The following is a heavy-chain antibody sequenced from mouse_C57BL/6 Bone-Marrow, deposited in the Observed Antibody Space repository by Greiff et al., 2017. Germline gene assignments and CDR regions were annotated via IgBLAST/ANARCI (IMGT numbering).Heavy chain of an antibody. CDR1: GFTFTNTY. Sequence: VQLQQSVAELVRPGASVKLSCTASGFTFTNTYMHWVKQRPEQGLEWIGRIDPASGNTNYAPKFQGKATLTADTSSNTAYLQLSSLTSEDTAIYYVARLGYAMDYWGQGTSVTVSS. V-gene: IGHV14-3*01. CDR3: ARLGYAMDY. J-gene: IGHJ4*01. CDR2: IDPASGNT.